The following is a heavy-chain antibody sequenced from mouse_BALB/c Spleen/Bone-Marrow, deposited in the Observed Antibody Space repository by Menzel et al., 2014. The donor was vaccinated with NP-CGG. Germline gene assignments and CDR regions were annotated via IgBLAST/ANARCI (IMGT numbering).Heavy chain of an antibody. V-gene: IGHV14-3*02. CDR2: IDPANGNT. CDR3: ARYYYGSSLFDY. Sequence: EVQVVESGAELVKPGASVKLSCTASGFNIKDTYMHWVKQRPEQGLEWIGRIDPANGNTKYDPKFQGKATITADTSSNTAYLQLSSLTSEDTAVYYCARYYYGSSLFDYWGQGTTLTVPS. D-gene: IGHD1-1*01. CDR1: GFNIKDTY. J-gene: IGHJ2*01.